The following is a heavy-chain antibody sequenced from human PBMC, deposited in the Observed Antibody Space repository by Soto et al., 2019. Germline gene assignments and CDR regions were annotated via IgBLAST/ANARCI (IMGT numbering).Heavy chain of an antibody. J-gene: IGHJ5*02. CDR2: ISTSGDDT. CDR3: ARTSTLLRAHGSGWFHR. D-gene: IGHD2-15*01. V-gene: IGHV3-23*01. CDR1: GFVFSSYA. Sequence: PVGSLRLSCAASGFVFSSYAMAWVRQAPGKGLECVSAISTSGDDTKYADPVRGRFIISRDNSKNTLYLQMDSLRAEDTAIYYCARTSTLLRAHGSGWFHRWGQGTLVTVSS.